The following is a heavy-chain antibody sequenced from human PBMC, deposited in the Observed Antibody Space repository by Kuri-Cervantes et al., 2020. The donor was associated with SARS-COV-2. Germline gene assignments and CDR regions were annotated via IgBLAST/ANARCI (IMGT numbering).Heavy chain of an antibody. Sequence: GESLKISCAASGFTFSSYAMSWVRQAPGKGLEWVSAISGSGGSTYYADSVKGRFTTSRDNSKNTLYLQMNSLRAEDTAVYYCARVSGSYRMGSSRDLYYFDYWGQGTLVTVSS. J-gene: IGHJ4*02. D-gene: IGHD1-26*01. CDR2: ISGSGGST. V-gene: IGHV3-23*01. CDR3: ARVSGSYRMGSSRDLYYFDY. CDR1: GFTFSSYA.